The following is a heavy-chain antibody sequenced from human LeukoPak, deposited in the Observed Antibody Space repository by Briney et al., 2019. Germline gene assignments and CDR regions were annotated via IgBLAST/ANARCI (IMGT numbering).Heavy chain of an antibody. CDR1: GYTFTGYY. CDR2: INPNSGGT. CDR3: ARDINRGSLGDRSYSSSRGGWFDP. J-gene: IGHJ5*02. D-gene: IGHD6-6*01. V-gene: IGHV1-2*02. Sequence: GASVKVSCKASGYTFTGYYMHWVRQAPGQGLEWMGWINPNSGGTNYAQKFQGRVTMTRDTSISTAYMELSRLRSDDTAVYYCARDINRGSLGDRSYSSSRGGWFDPWGQGTLVTVSS.